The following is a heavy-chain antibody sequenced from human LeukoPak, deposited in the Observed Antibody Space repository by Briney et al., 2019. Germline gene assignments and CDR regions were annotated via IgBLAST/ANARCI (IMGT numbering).Heavy chain of an antibody. D-gene: IGHD3-9*01. CDR3: AKPLYDILTEIDVFDI. J-gene: IGHJ3*02. CDR1: GFTFSSYA. Sequence: GGSLRLSCAASGFTFSSYAMSWVRQAPGKGLAWVSAISGSGGSTYYADSVKGRFTISRDNSKNTMYLQMNSLRAEDTAAYYCAKPLYDILTEIDVFDIWGQGTMVTVSS. CDR2: ISGSGGST. V-gene: IGHV3-23*01.